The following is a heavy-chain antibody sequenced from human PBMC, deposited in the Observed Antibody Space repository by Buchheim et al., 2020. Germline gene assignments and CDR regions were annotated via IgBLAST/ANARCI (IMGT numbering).Heavy chain of an antibody. V-gene: IGHV4-34*01. CDR1: GGSFSGYY. CDR2: INHSGIT. D-gene: IGHD6-13*01. Sequence: QVQLQQWGAGLLKPSETLSLTCAVYGGSFSGYYWSWIRQPPGKGLEWIGEINHSGITHYNPSLKSRVTISVDTSTNQFSLKLSSVTAAYTAVYYCARAYRGIAAAGTGGVDYWGQGTL. J-gene: IGHJ4*02. CDR3: ARAYRGIAAAGTGGVDY.